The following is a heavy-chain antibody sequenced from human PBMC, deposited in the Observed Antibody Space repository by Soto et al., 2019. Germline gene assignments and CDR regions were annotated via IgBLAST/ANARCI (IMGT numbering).Heavy chain of an antibody. J-gene: IGHJ4*02. CDR1: GFNFNNYA. CDR2: IIAGGEST. D-gene: IGHD3-10*01. Sequence: GGSLRLSCVASGFNFNNYAMTWVRQAPGKGLEWVSTIIAGGESTYYADSVKGRFSISRDNSQNTLYLQMNSLRADDTALYYCAKRYSYGSGSYLYHFDYWGQGTLVTVSS. CDR3: AKRYSYGSGSYLYHFDY. V-gene: IGHV3-23*01.